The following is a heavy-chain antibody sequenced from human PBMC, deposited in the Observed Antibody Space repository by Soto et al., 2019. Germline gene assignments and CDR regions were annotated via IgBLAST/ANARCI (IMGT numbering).Heavy chain of an antibody. CDR2: ISSSGYI. V-gene: IGHV3-21*01. Sequence: GSQSHSCTASGFILISYTIHWVHTAPGKRLEWLSSISSSGYIFSTDSVRGRFTISRDNAKNSVYLQINSLRAEDTAVYFCARDCSGGSCYPGMDVWGQGNKVTFSS. D-gene: IGHD2-15*01. CDR3: ARDCSGGSCYPGMDV. CDR1: GFILISYT. J-gene: IGHJ6*02.